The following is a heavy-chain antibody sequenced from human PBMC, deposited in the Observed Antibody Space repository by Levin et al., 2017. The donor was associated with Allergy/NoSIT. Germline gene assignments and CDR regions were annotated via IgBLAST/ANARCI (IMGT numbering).Heavy chain of an antibody. V-gene: IGHV4-30-4*01. D-gene: IGHD3-10*01. CDR3: ARDAWSGYYYYGMDV. Sequence: SQTLSLTCTVSGGSISSGDYYWSWIRQPPGKGLEWIGYIYYSGSTYYNPSLKSRVTISVDTSKNQFSLKLSSVTAADTAVYYCARDAWSGYYYYGMDVWGQGTTVTVSS. J-gene: IGHJ6*02. CDR1: GGSISSGDYY. CDR2: IYYSGST.